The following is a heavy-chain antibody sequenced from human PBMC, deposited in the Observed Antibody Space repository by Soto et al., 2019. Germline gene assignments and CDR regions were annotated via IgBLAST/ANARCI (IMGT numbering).Heavy chain of an antibody. J-gene: IGHJ6*02. D-gene: IGHD6-19*01. Sequence: PSQTLSLTCAISGDSVSSNSAAWNWIRQSPSRGLEWLGRTYYRSKWYNDYAVSVKSRITINPDTSKNQFSLQLNSVTPEDTAVYYCARDWKQWLVRDYYGMDVWGQGTTVTVSS. CDR3: ARDWKQWLVRDYYGMDV. CDR2: TYYRSKWYN. CDR1: GDSVSSNSAA. V-gene: IGHV6-1*01.